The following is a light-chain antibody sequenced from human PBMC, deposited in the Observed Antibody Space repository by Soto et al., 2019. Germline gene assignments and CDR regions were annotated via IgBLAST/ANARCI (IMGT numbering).Light chain of an antibody. CDR1: RSILSSSDKQNY. V-gene: IGKV4-1*01. J-gene: IGKJ2*01. Sequence: IVMTQSPDSLAVSLGERATINCKSSRSILSSSDKQNYLAWYQQKAGQPPKLLIYWASTRESGVPDRFSGSGSGTDFTLSISSLQAGDVAVYYCQQYYGTPYPLGQGTKLEIK. CDR3: QQYYGTPYP. CDR2: WAS.